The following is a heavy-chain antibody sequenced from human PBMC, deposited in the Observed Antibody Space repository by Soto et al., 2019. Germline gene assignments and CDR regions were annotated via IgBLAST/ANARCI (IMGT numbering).Heavy chain of an antibody. CDR1: GGTFSSYT. CDR3: ARGEKWSYFDY. CDR2: IIPILGIA. Sequence: QVQLVQSGAEVKKPGSSVKVSCKASGGTFSSYTISWVRQAPGQGLEWMGRIIPILGIANYAQKFQGRVTXTXXKSTSTAYMELSSLRSEDTAVYYCARGEKWSYFDYWGQGTLVTVSS. J-gene: IGHJ4*02. V-gene: IGHV1-69*02. D-gene: IGHD2-15*01.